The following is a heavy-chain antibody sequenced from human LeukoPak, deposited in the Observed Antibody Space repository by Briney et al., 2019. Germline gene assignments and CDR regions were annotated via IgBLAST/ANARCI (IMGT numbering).Heavy chain of an antibody. CDR3: ARDGTTVVTTIYYFDY. CDR1: GFTFSSYS. Sequence: GGSLRLSCAASGFTFSSYSMNWVRQAPGKGLEWVSSISSSSSYIYYADSVKGRFTISRDNAKNSLYLQMNSLRAEDTAVYYCARDGTTVVTTIYYFDYWGQGTLVTVSS. V-gene: IGHV3-21*01. D-gene: IGHD4-23*01. CDR2: ISSSSSYI. J-gene: IGHJ4*02.